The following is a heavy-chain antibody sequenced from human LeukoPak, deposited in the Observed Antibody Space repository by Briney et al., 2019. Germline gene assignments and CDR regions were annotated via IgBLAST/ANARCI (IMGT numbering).Heavy chain of an antibody. Sequence: QPGGSLRLSCAASGFTFSIYWVHWVRHAPGKGLVWVSSINSDGSSTSYADSVKGRFTISRDNAKNTLYLQMNTLRAEDTAVYYCASLDYWGQGTPVTVSS. CDR1: GFTFSIYW. J-gene: IGHJ4*02. CDR2: INSDGSST. V-gene: IGHV3-74*01. CDR3: ASLDY.